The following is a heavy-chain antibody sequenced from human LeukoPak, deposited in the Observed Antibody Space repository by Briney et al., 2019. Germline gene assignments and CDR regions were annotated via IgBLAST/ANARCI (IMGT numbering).Heavy chain of an antibody. CDR2: IRSSDSGT. CDR3: ATDLHYGFDY. Sequence: PGGSLRLSCAASGFTFSSYAMSWVRQARGEGLEWISNIRSSDSGTYYADSVKGRFIISRDNAENSLYLQMNSLRAEDTAVYYCATDLHYGFDYWGQGTLVTVSS. J-gene: IGHJ4*02. CDR1: GFTFSSYA. V-gene: IGHV3-48*01. D-gene: IGHD4-17*01.